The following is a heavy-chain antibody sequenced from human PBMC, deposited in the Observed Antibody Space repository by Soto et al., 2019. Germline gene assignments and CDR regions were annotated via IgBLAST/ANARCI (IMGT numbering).Heavy chain of an antibody. J-gene: IGHJ4*02. CDR3: ARQPYIAAAANFHY. D-gene: IGHD6-13*01. V-gene: IGHV3-7*01. CDR1: GFTFSSYW. CDR2: IKQDGSEK. Sequence: EVQLVESGGGLVQPGGSLRLSCAASGFTFSSYWMSWVRQAPGKGLEWVANIKQDGSEKYYVDSVKGRFTISRDNAKNALQLQMNFLRGEDTDVNYCARQPYIAAAANFHYWGQGTLVTV.